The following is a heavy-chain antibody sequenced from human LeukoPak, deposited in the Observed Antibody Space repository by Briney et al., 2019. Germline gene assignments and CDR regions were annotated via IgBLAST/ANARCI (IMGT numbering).Heavy chain of an antibody. CDR3: ARSSGKSRFDY. V-gene: IGHV1-2*02. D-gene: IGHD2-15*01. CDR1: GYTFTVYY. Sequence: ASVRISCKASGYTFTVYYTHWVRQAPGQGLEWMGWINNKNGGTNYAQKFQGRVTMTRDSSISIAYMELNALRSDDTAVYYCARSSGKSRFDYWGQGTLVTVSS. CDR2: INNKNGGT. J-gene: IGHJ4*02.